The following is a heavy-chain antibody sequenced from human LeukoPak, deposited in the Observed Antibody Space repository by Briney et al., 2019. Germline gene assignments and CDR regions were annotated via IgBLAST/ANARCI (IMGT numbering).Heavy chain of an antibody. CDR3: ARDPGVRWLVGFDY. CDR2: VWYDGTNK. CDR1: GFTFSSYG. V-gene: IGHV3-33*01. Sequence: PGRSLRLSCAASGFTFSSYGMHWVRQAPGKGLEWVADVWYDGTNKYYAGSVKGRFTISRDNSKNTLYLQMNSPRAMDTAVYYCARDPGVRWLVGFDYWGQGTLVTVSS. D-gene: IGHD6-19*01. J-gene: IGHJ4*02.